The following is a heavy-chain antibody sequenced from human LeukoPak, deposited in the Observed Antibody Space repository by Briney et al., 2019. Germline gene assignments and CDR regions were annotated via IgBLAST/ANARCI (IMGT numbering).Heavy chain of an antibody. Sequence: PSETLSLNCTVSGGSFSSSSHYWGWIRQPPGKGLEWIGSFSYGGNTNYNPSLRSRVTISVDTSKNQLSLRLSSVTATDTAMYYCARRAVENYFDYWGQGTLVTVSS. CDR1: GGSFSSSSHY. D-gene: IGHD5-24*01. J-gene: IGHJ4*02. CDR2: FSYGGNT. CDR3: ARRAVENYFDY. V-gene: IGHV4-39*01.